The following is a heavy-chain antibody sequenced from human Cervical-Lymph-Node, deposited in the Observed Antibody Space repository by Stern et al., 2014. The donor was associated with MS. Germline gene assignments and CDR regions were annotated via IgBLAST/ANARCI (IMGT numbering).Heavy chain of an antibody. J-gene: IGHJ3*02. V-gene: IGHV3-73*01. CDR2: IRSKANSYAT. CDR3: SREGFGVVQYAFDI. Sequence: EVQLEESGGGLVQPGGSLKLSCAASGFTFSGSAMHWVRQASGKGLEWVGRIRSKANSYATAYAASVKGRFTISRDDSKNTAYLQMNSLKTEDTAVYYCSREGFGVVQYAFDIWGQGTMVTVSS. D-gene: IGHD3-3*01. CDR1: GFTFSGSA.